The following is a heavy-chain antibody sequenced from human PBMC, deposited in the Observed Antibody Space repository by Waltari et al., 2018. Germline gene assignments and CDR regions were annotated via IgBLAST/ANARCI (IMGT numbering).Heavy chain of an antibody. V-gene: IGHV1-2*06. CDR2: INPHSGRT. D-gene: IGHD6-13*01. CDR1: GYTFTGYY. J-gene: IGHJ3*02. CDR3: ARGGIRQLDRLDAFDI. Sequence: QVQLVQSGAEVKKPGASVKVSCKASGYTFTGYYMHWVRQAPGQGLEWMGRINPHSGRTNYAQKFQGRVTLTRDTSLSTAYMELSRLRSDDTAVYYCARGGIRQLDRLDAFDIWGQGTMVTVSS.